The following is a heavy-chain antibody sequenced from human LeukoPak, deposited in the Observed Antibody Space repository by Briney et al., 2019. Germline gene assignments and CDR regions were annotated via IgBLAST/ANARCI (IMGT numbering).Heavy chain of an antibody. Sequence: PGGSLRLSCAASGFTFSSYTMNWVRQAPGKGLEWVSSISGSSNYIYYTDSVEGRFTISRDNAKNSLYLQMNSLRAEDTAVYYCARDAYGSSVDYWGQGTLVTVSS. CDR2: ISGSSNYI. CDR3: ARDAYGSSVDY. V-gene: IGHV3-21*01. CDR1: GFTFSSYT. J-gene: IGHJ4*02. D-gene: IGHD1-26*01.